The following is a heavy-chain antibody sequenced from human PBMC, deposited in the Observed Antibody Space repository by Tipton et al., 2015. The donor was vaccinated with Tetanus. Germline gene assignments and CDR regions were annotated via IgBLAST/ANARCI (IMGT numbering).Heavy chain of an antibody. Sequence: CAASGFIFSSYGIHWVRQAPGKGLEWVAVSWYDGTDQYYAGSVKGRFTLSRDNSKNTLYLQMNSLRAEDTALYYCAREADCSGGSCFSGDFDNWGQGTQVTVSS. J-gene: IGHJ4*02. CDR1: GFIFSSYG. CDR3: AREADCSGGSCFSGDFDN. D-gene: IGHD2-15*01. CDR2: SWYDGTDQ. V-gene: IGHV3-33*01.